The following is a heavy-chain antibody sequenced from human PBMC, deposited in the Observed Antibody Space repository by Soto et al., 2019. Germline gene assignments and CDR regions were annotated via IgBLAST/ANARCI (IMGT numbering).Heavy chain of an antibody. Sequence: QLQLQESGPGLVKPSETLSLTCTVSGGSISSSSYYWGWIRQPPGKGLEWIGSIYYSGSTYYNPSLKSRVTLPVDTSKNQLSLKLSSVTAADTAVYYCARQVPSYDSSGYYPKGDYWGQGTLVTVSS. CDR2: IYYSGST. V-gene: IGHV4-39*01. D-gene: IGHD3-22*01. J-gene: IGHJ4*02. CDR3: ARQVPSYDSSGYYPKGDY. CDR1: GGSISSSSYY.